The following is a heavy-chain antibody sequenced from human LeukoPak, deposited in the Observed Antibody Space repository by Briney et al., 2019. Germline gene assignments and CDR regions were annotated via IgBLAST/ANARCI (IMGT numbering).Heavy chain of an antibody. CDR2: ISSSSSTI. D-gene: IGHD2-21*01. CDR3: ARDVEGGYFDY. J-gene: IGHJ4*02. CDR1: GFTFSSYS. Sequence: GGSLRLSCAASGFTFSSYSMNWVRQAPGKGLEWVSYISSSSSTIYYADSVKGRFTISRDNAKNSLYLQMNSLRAEDTAVYYCARDVEGGYFDYWGQGTLVTVPS. V-gene: IGHV3-48*04.